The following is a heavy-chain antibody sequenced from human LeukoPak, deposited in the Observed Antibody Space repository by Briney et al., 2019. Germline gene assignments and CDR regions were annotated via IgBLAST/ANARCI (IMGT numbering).Heavy chain of an antibody. D-gene: IGHD6-13*01. J-gene: IGHJ4*02. CDR2: IKQDGSGK. Sequence: PGGSLRLSCAASGFTFSSYWMSWVRQAPGKGLEWVANIKQDGSGKYYVDSVKGRFTISRDNAKNSLYLQLNSLRAEDTAVYYCARGSGIASYYFDYWGQGTLVTVSS. CDR3: ARGSGIASYYFDY. CDR1: GFTFSSYW. V-gene: IGHV3-7*01.